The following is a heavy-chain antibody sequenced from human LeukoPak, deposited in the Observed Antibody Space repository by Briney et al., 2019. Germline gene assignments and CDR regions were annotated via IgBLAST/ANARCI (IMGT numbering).Heavy chain of an antibody. V-gene: IGHV1-8*01. CDR3: ARGSARGFDS. D-gene: IGHD4/OR15-4a*01. CDR2: MNPNSGNT. CDR1: GYTFTTYD. J-gene: IGHJ5*01. Sequence: ASVTVSCKASGYTFTTYDITWVRQAPGQGLEWMGWMNPNSGNTGYAQKFQGRVTITRDNSISTAYMELSSLRSEDTAVYYCARGSARGFDSWGQGTLVTVSS.